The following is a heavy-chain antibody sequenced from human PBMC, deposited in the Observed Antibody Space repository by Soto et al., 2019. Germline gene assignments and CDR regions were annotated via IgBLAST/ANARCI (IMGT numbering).Heavy chain of an antibody. D-gene: IGHD3-9*01. CDR2: VHHSGTT. V-gene: IGHV4-34*01. J-gene: IGHJ6*02. CDR1: GGSFSGYY. CDR3: ARQSTLVIYGMDV. Sequence: QVQLQQWGAGLLKPSETLSLTCAVNGGSFSGYYWNWIRQSAGKGLEWIGRVHHSGTTNYNPSLKSRLTISLDTSKNHFSLKLISVTAADTAVYYCARQSTLVIYGMDVWGQGTTVIVSS.